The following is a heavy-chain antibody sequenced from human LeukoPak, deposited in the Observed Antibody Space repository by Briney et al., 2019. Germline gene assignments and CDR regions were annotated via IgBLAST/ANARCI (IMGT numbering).Heavy chain of an antibody. J-gene: IGHJ4*02. V-gene: IGHV4-59*01. CDR2: IYYSGST. CDR3: ARDSRYAGSVFDY. Sequence: SETLSLTCSVSGGSISSYYWSWIRQPPGKGLEWIGYIYYSGSTNYNPSLKSRVTISVDTSKNQFSLKLSSVTAADTAVHYCARDSRYAGSVFDYWGQGTLVTVSS. D-gene: IGHD3-10*01. CDR1: GGSISSYY.